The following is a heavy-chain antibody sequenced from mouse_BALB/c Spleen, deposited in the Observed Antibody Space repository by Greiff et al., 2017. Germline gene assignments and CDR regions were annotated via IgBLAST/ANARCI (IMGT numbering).Heavy chain of an antibody. D-gene: IGHD2-4*01. CDR2: IWSGGST. CDR1: GFSLTSYG. V-gene: IGHV2-2*02. J-gene: IGHJ1*01. CDR3: ARKGGDYDGDWYFDV. Sequence: VKLQQSGPGLVQPSQSLSLTCTVSGFSLTSYGVHWVRQSPGKGLEWLGVIWSGGSTDYNAAFISRLSISKDNSKSQVFFKMNSLQANDTAIYYCARKGGDYDGDWYFDVWGAGTTVTVSS.